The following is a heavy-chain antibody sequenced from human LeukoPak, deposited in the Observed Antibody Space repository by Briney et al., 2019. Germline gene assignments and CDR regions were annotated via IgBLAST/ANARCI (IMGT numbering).Heavy chain of an antibody. CDR1: GFTFNSYG. CDR2: IRYGGSKK. J-gene: IGHJ5*02. Sequence: GGSLRLSCAASGFTFNSYGMHWVRQAPGKGLEWVAFIRYGGSKKYYADSVTGRFTISRDNSKSTLFLQMNSLRAEDMAVYYCAKDYGITGTGGAWLDPWGQGTLVTVSS. V-gene: IGHV3-30*02. CDR3: AKDYGITGTGGAWLDP. D-gene: IGHD1-20*01.